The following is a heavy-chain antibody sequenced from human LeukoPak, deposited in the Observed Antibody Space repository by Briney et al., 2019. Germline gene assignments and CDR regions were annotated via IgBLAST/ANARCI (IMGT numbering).Heavy chain of an antibody. V-gene: IGHV3-43D*03. J-gene: IGHJ5*02. CDR1: GFTFDDYA. CDR2: ISWDGGST. CDR3: VRQLVS. Sequence: GGSLRLSCAASGFTFDDYAMHWVRQAPGKGLEWVSLISWDGGSTYYADSVKGRFTISRDNAKNSLYLQMNSLRAEDTAVYYCVRQLVSWGQGTLVTVSS. D-gene: IGHD5-18*01.